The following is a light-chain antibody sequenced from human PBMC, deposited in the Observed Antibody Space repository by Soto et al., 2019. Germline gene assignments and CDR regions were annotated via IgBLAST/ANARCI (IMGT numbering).Light chain of an antibody. V-gene: IGLV3-1*01. J-gene: IGLJ2*01. CDR3: QAWDSSTVV. CDR1: KLGNKY. Sequence: SSELTQPPSVSVSPGQTASITCSGDKLGNKYACWYQQKPGQSPVLVIYQDIKRPSGIPERFSGSNSGNTATLTISGTQAMDEADYYCQAWDSSTVVFGGGTKLTVL. CDR2: QDI.